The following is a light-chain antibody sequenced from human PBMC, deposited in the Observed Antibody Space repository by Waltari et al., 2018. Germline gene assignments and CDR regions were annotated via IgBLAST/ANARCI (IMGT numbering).Light chain of an antibody. J-gene: IGLJ2*01. CDR1: RQYGGGYNL. CDR3: CSYAGSSTFPVV. CDR2: EGS. V-gene: IGLV2-23*03. Sequence: QAALTQAAPVAGAPGQAVHNLFPGTRQYGGGYNLIPLYQQHPGKAPKLMIYEGSKRPSGVSNRFSGSKSGNTASLTISGLQAEDEADYYCCSYAGSSTFPVVFGGGTKLTVL.